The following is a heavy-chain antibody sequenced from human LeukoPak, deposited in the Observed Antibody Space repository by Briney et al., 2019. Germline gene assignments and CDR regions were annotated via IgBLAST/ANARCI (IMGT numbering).Heavy chain of an antibody. D-gene: IGHD2-2*01. J-gene: IGHJ4*02. V-gene: IGHV3-30*03. CDR3: ARAAYCTSTSCHFSGYAQRPLDS. Sequence: PGVSLRLSCAASGFTFNMYGMHWVRQAPGKGLEWVAGISNDGTTEVYADSLKGRFTISRDSSKNSMYLQMNSLRAEDTAVYYCARAAYCTSTSCHFSGYAQRPLDSWGQGTLVTVSS. CDR1: GFTFNMYG. CDR2: ISNDGTTE.